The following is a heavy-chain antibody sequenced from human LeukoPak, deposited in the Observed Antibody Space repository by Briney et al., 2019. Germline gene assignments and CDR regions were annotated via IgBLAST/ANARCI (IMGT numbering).Heavy chain of an antibody. D-gene: IGHD3-22*01. V-gene: IGHV3-23*01. CDR2: ISGSGGST. CDR1: GFTFSSYA. J-gene: IGHJ6*02. CDR3: AKDTGDYYDSSGYYYPIGYYYYGMDV. Sequence: GGSLRLSCAASGFTFSSYAMSWVRQAPGKGLEWVSAISGSGGSTYYADSVKGRFTISRDNSKNTLYLQMNSLRAEDTAVYYCAKDTGDYYDSSGYYYPIGYYYYGMDVRGQGTTVTVSS.